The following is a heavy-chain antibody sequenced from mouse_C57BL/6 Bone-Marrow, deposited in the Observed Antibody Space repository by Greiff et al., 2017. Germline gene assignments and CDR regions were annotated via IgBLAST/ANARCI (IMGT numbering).Heavy chain of an antibody. D-gene: IGHD2-12*01. CDR2: VNPSSGYT. CDR3: ARQGYHDDFDY. V-gene: IGHV1-7*01. Sequence: QVQLQQSGAELAKPGASVKLSCKASDYTFTSYWLPWVKQRPGQGLEWIGYVNPSSGYTKYNQKFKDKATLTADKSSSTAYMPLSSLTYEDSAVYYCARQGYHDDFDYWGQGTTLTVSS. CDR1: DYTFTSYW. J-gene: IGHJ2*01.